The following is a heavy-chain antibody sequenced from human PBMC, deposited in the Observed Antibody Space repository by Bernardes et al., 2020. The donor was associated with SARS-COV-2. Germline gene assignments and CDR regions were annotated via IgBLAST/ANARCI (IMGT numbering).Heavy chain of an antibody. CDR2: IYYSGST. CDR1: GGSISSISYY. V-gene: IGHV4-39*01. D-gene: IGHD6-6*01. CDR3: ARQAHLCEAPRPPLEPQDCYYYDGMDV. J-gene: IGHJ6*02. Sequence: SETLSLTCTVSGGSISSISYYWGWIRQPPGKGLEWIGRIYYSGSTYYNPSLKSRVTISVDTSKNQFSLKLSSVTAADTAVYYCARQAHLCEAPRPPLEPQDCYYYDGMDVWGQGTTVTVSS.